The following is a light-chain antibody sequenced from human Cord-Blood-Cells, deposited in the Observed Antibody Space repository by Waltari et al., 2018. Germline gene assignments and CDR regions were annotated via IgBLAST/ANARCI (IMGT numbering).Light chain of an antibody. CDR1: QSISSW. V-gene: IGKV1-5*03. CDR2: KAS. J-gene: IGKJ1*01. Sequence: DIQMTQSPSTLSASVGDRVTITCRAGQSISSWLAWYQQKQGKSPNLLIYKASSLESGVPSRFSGSGSGTEFTLTISSLQPDDFATYYCQQYNSYSWTFGQGTKVEIK. CDR3: QQYNSYSWT.